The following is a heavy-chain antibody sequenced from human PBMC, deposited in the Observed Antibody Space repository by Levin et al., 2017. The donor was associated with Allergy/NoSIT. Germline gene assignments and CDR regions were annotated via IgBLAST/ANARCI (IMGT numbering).Heavy chain of an antibody. CDR1: GYTFTSYY. Sequence: ASVKVSCKASGYTFTSYYMHWVRQAPGQGLEWMGIINPSGGSTSYAQKFQGRVTMTRDTSTSTVYMELSSLRSEDTAVYYCARDLKASRGITMIVVGHVVGYWGQGTLVTVSS. D-gene: IGHD3-22*01. CDR3: ARDLKASRGITMIVVGHVVGY. J-gene: IGHJ4*02. CDR2: INPSGGST. V-gene: IGHV1-46*01.